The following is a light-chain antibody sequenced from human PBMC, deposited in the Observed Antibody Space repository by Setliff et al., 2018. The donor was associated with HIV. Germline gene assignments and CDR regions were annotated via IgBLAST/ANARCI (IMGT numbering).Light chain of an antibody. CDR2: EGT. V-gene: IGLV2-23*01. CDR3: CSYAGTTTFV. Sequence: QSALTQPASVSGSPGQSITISCTGTSSDVGSYNLVSWYQQHPGNAPKLMIYEGTKRPSGVSNRISGSKSGNTASLTISGLQAADDADYYCCSYAGTTTFVFGTGTKVTVL. J-gene: IGLJ1*01. CDR1: SSDVGSYNL.